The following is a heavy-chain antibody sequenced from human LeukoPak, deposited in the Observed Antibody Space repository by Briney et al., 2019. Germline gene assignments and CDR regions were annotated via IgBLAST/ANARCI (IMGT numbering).Heavy chain of an antibody. V-gene: IGHV3-53*01. Sequence: PGGSLRLSCAASGFTFPTYAMHWVRQAPGKGLEWVSVIYSGGSTYYADSVKGRFTISRDNSKNTLYLQMNSLRAEDTAVYYCARDLAYGGNFPTGFDYWGQGTLVTVSS. CDR3: ARDLAYGGNFPTGFDY. CDR2: IYSGGST. CDR1: GFTFPTYA. J-gene: IGHJ4*02. D-gene: IGHD4-23*01.